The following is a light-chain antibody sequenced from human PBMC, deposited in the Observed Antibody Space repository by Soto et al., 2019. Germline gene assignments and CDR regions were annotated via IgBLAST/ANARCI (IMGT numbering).Light chain of an antibody. V-gene: IGKV3-20*01. CDR2: GGS. Sequence: EIVWTQSPGTLSLSPGERAALSCRASQSVGSSYLAWYQHKSGQAPRLLIYGGSGRARGVPDRFNGSGSGTDFTLTISRLEPEDFAVYYCQQYGSSPISFGQGTRLEIK. CDR1: QSVGSSY. J-gene: IGKJ5*01. CDR3: QQYGSSPIS.